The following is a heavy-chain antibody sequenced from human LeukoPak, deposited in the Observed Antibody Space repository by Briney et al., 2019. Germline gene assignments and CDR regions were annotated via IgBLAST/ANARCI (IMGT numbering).Heavy chain of an antibody. Sequence: SGGSLRLSCAASGFTFSSYWMTWVRQAPGKGLEWVANIKQDGSEKYHVDSVKGRFTISRDNANNSLCLQMNSLRAEDTAVYYCARPRTVTTRFAPIDYWGQGTLVTVSS. V-gene: IGHV3-7*03. J-gene: IGHJ4*02. CDR2: IKQDGSEK. CDR1: GFTFSSYW. D-gene: IGHD4-17*01. CDR3: ARPRTVTTRFAPIDY.